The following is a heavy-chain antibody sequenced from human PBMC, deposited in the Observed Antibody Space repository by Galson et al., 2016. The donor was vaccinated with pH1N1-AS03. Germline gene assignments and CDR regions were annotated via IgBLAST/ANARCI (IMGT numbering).Heavy chain of an antibody. J-gene: IGHJ4*02. V-gene: IGHV5-51*01. CDR2: IYPGDSDT. CDR3: ARQVRDGYNDYFDY. D-gene: IGHD5-24*01. Sequence: QSGAEVKKPGESLKISCKTSGYIFTSYWFAWVRHMPGKGLEWMGIIYPGDSDTRYSPSFQGQVTISADRSINTAYLQWSSLMASDTAIYYCARQVRDGYNDYFDYWGQGILVTVSS. CDR1: GYIFTSYW.